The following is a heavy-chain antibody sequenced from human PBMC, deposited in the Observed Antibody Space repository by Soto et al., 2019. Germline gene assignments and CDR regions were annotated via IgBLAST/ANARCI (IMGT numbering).Heavy chain of an antibody. D-gene: IGHD3-3*01. V-gene: IGHV4-31*03. CDR1: GGSISSGGYY. CDR3: AIWIENDFWSGYYEYDLFDP. Sequence: QVQLQESGPGLVKPSQTLSLTCTVSGGSISSGGYYWSWIRQHPGTGLEWIGYIYYSGSTYYNPSLRSRVTISEDTYKNQYSLKLSSVTAADTAVYYCAIWIENDFWSGYYEYDLFDPWGQGTLVNVSS. J-gene: IGHJ5*02. CDR2: IYYSGST.